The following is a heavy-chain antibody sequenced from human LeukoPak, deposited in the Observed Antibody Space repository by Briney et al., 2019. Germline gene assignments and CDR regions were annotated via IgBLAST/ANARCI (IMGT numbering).Heavy chain of an antibody. CDR2: MNPTSGDT. J-gene: IGHJ3*02. D-gene: IGHD3-3*01. CDR1: GYTFSDYD. V-gene: IGHV1-8*01. CDR3: ARTKNFGVVIIMDAFDI. Sequence: ASVKVSCKASGYTFSDYDVNWVRQAPGQGLEWMGWMNPTSGDTGYAQKFQGRVTMTRNTSISTAYMELSSLRSEDTAVYYCARTKNFGVVIIMDAFDIWGQGTMVTVSS.